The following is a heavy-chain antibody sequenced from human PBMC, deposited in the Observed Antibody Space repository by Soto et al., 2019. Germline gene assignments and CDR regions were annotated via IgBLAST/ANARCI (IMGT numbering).Heavy chain of an antibody. Sequence: QVQLVQSGAAMKKPGASVKVSCKASGYTFTSYDINWVRQAAGQGLEWMGWINPNTGYTDYAQKFQDRVNMTGNTSITTAYMELSGLRSEDTAVYYCVRGRVMLTFGVVIVIDYWGQGSPVTVSS. V-gene: IGHV1-8*01. CDR1: GYTFTSYD. D-gene: IGHD3-16*02. J-gene: IGHJ4*02. CDR3: VRGRVMLTFGVVIVIDY. CDR2: INPNTGYT.